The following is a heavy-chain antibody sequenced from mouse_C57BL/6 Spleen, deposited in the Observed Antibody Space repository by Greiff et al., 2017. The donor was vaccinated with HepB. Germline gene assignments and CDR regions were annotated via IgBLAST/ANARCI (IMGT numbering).Heavy chain of an antibody. Sequence: QVQLQQPGAELVKPGASVKLSCKASGYTFTSYWMHWVKQRPGQGLEWIGMIHPNSGSTNYNEKFKSKATLTVDKSSSTAYMQLSSLTSEDSAVYYCARLAITTVVAAPYGYFDVWGTGTTVTVSS. CDR3: ARLAITTVVAAPYGYFDV. D-gene: IGHD1-1*01. J-gene: IGHJ1*03. CDR2: IHPNSGST. V-gene: IGHV1-64*01. CDR1: GYTFTSYW.